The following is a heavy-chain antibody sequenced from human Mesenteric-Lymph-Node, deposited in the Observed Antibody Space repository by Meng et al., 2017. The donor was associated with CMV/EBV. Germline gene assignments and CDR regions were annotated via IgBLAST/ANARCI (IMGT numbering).Heavy chain of an antibody. CDR3: ARVRGSGTYNCLDN. D-gene: IGHD3-10*01. J-gene: IGHJ4*02. V-gene: IGHV1-18*01. CDR2: INSRNGNI. Sequence: SGYTFSSNGISWVRQAPGQGPEWMGWINSRNGNINYAQKFQGRVTMTRDTSTSTVHMELRSLTSDDTAVYYCARVRGSGTYNCLDNWGQGTLVTVSS. CDR1: GYTFSSNG.